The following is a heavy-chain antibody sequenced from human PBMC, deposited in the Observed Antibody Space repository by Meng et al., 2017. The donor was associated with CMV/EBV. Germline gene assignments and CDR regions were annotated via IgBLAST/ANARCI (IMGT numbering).Heavy chain of an antibody. CDR2: VNSNNDAT. CDR3: VRSSGWSLFDY. V-gene: IGHV1-2*02. CDR1: GFTFSDYY. Sequence: QVKLLQVGAEMKKPGASVKVSCTTSGFTFSDYYIHWVRQAPGQGLEWMGWVNSNNDATNYARKFQGRVSMTRDTSISTAHMELSRLMSDDTAVYYCVRSSGWSLFDYWGQGTLVTVSS. J-gene: IGHJ4*02. D-gene: IGHD6-19*01.